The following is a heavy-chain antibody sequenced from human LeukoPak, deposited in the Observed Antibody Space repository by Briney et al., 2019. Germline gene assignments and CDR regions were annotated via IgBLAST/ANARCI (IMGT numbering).Heavy chain of an antibody. CDR3: VRERGSIGTDLHF. V-gene: IGHV3-23*01. CDR1: GFTFSSYA. Sequence: PGGSLRLSCAASGFTFSSYAMSWVRQAPGKGLEWVSAISGSGGSTYYADSVKGRFTISRDNAKNSLYLQMNSLRAEDTAVYYCVRERGSIGTDLHFWGQGTLVTVSS. D-gene: IGHD1-1*01. CDR2: ISGSGGST. J-gene: IGHJ4*02.